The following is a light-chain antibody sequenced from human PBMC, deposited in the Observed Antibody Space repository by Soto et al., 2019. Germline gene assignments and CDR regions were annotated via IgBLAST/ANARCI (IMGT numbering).Light chain of an antibody. Sequence: ETVLTQSPGTLSLSPGEKATLSCRASPSLSSTYLAWYQQKPGQAPRLVIYGASNRAAGIPDRFSGIGSGTDFTLTISRLEPEDFAVYYCQQYVRSPNTFGQGTRLE. CDR3: QQYVRSPNT. CDR2: GAS. CDR1: PSLSSTY. V-gene: IGKV3-20*01. J-gene: IGKJ5*01.